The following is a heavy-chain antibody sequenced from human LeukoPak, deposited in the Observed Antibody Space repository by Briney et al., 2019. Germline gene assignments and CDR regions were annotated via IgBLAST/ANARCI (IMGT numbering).Heavy chain of an antibody. Sequence: ASVKVSCKASGYAFTSYYMHWVRQAPGQGLEWMGWISAYNGNTNYAQKFQGRVTMTTDTSTSTAYMGLRSLRSDDTAVYYCARDRSGMIAAAGTGSFDYWGQGTLVTVSS. J-gene: IGHJ4*02. CDR1: GYAFTSYY. D-gene: IGHD6-13*01. CDR2: ISAYNGNT. V-gene: IGHV1-18*04. CDR3: ARDRSGMIAAAGTGSFDY.